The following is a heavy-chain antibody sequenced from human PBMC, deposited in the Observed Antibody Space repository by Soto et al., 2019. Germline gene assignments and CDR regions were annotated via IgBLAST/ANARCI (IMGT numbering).Heavy chain of an antibody. Sequence: QVQLVESGGGVVQPGRSLRLSCAASGFTFSSYGMHWVRQAPGKGLEWVAVISYDVSNKYYADSVKGRFTISRDNSKNTLYQQMTSLRAEDTAVYYCAKRPDRSSPEREGVASYYYYNMDVWGQGTTVTVSS. CDR2: ISYDVSNK. CDR3: AKRPDRSSPEREGVASYYYYNMDV. J-gene: IGHJ6*02. V-gene: IGHV3-30*18. CDR1: GFTFSSYG. D-gene: IGHD6-13*01.